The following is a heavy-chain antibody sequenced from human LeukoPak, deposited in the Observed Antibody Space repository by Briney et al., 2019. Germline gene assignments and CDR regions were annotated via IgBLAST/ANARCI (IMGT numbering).Heavy chain of an antibody. V-gene: IGHV3-23*01. Sequence: PGGSLRLSCAASGFTFSSNTMSWVRQAPGRGLEWVSVISGSGSSTYYADSVKGRFIISRDNSMNTLYLQLSSLRAEDTAVYYCAKDFHYDFWSGSGPLDYWGQGTLVTVSS. D-gene: IGHD3-3*01. CDR2: ISGSGSST. CDR3: AKDFHYDFWSGSGPLDY. J-gene: IGHJ4*02. CDR1: GFTFSSNT.